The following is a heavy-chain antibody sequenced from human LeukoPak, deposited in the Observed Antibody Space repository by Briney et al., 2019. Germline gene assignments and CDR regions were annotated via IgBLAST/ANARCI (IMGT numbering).Heavy chain of an antibody. D-gene: IGHD2-2*01. Sequence: IPSETLSLTCAVYGGSFSGYYWSWIRQPPGKGLEWIGEINHSGSTNYNPSLKSRVTISVDTSKNQFSLKLSSVTAADTAVYYCARGYCSSTSCPGGGWFDPWGRGTLVTVSS. V-gene: IGHV4-34*01. CDR2: INHSGST. CDR3: ARGYCSSTSCPGGGWFDP. J-gene: IGHJ5*02. CDR1: GGSFSGYY.